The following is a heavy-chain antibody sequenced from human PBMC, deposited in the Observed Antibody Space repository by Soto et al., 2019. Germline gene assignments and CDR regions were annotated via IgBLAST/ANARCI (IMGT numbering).Heavy chain of an antibody. CDR1: GYSFTSNW. CDR3: ARLETAITRRSFDY. Sequence: PGESLKISCKGSGYSFTSNWIAWVRQVPGKGLEWMGIVYPGDSDARYSPSFQGQVTMSADKSLSTAYLQWRTLKASDSAIYYCARLETAITRRSFDYWGQGTLVTVSS. D-gene: IGHD2-21*02. J-gene: IGHJ4*02. CDR2: VYPGDSDA. V-gene: IGHV5-51*01.